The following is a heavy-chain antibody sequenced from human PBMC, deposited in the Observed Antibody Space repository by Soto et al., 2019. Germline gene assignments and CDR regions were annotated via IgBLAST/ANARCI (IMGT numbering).Heavy chain of an antibody. CDR2: INPNSGGT. J-gene: IGHJ5*02. D-gene: IGHD6-13*01. CDR3: ATQIAAAGHNWFDP. Sequence: ASVKVSCKASGYTFTGYYMHWVRQAPGQGLEWMGWINPNSGGTNYAQKFQGRVTMTRDTSISTAYMELSRLRSDDTAVYYCATQIAAAGHNWFDPWGQGTLVTVSS. V-gene: IGHV1-2*02. CDR1: GYTFTGYY.